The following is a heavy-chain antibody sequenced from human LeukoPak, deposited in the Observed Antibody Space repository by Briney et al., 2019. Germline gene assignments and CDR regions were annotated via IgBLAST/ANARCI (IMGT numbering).Heavy chain of an antibody. CDR3: VRESRIMTTVRYWFDP. Sequence: SETLSLTCTVSGGSISSSSYYWGWIRQPPGKGLEWIGSVYYNGGTYYNPSFKSRVTISGDTSKNQFSVKLTSVTAADTAVYYCVRESRIMTTVRYWFDPWGQGTLVTVSS. D-gene: IGHD1-1*01. J-gene: IGHJ5*02. CDR1: GGSISSSSYY. CDR2: VYYNGGT. V-gene: IGHV4-39*07.